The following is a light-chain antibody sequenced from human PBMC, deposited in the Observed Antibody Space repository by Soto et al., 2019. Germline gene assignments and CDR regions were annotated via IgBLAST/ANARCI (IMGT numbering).Light chain of an antibody. V-gene: IGLV2-14*01. Sequence: QSALTQPASVSGSPGKSITISCTGTSSDVGGYNYVSWYQQHPGKAPKLMIYDVSNRPSGVSNRFSGSKSGNTASLTFSGLQAEDEADYYCSSYTSSSTLVFGGGTQLTVL. CDR3: SSYTSSSTLV. CDR2: DVS. CDR1: SSDVGGYNY. J-gene: IGLJ2*01.